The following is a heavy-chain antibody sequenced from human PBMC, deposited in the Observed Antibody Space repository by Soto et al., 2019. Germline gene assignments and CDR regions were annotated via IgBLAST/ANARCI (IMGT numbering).Heavy chain of an antibody. CDR1: GGSVSSGSYY. CDR3: ARGPPYSSSWAYYYYYGMDV. D-gene: IGHD6-13*01. Sequence: KPSETLSLTCTVSGGSVSSGSYYWSWIRQPPGKGLEWIGYIYYSGSTNYNPSLKSRVTISVDTSKNQFSLKLSSVTAADTAVYYCARGPPYSSSWAYYYYYGMDVWGQGTTVTVSS. V-gene: IGHV4-61*01. CDR2: IYYSGST. J-gene: IGHJ6*02.